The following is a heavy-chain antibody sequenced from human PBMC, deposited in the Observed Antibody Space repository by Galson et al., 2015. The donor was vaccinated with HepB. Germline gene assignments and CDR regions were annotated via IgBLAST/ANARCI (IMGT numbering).Heavy chain of an antibody. V-gene: IGHV3-9*01. CDR1: GFTFDDYV. J-gene: IGHJ4*02. D-gene: IGHD3-3*01. CDR3: AKDSLGVGVHYFDY. CDR2: ISWNSGSI. Sequence: SLRLSCAASGFTFDDYVMHWVRQAPGKGLEWVSGISWNSGSIGYADSVKGRFTISRDNAKNSLYLQMNSLRAEDTALYYCAKDSLGVGVHYFDYWGQGTLVTVSS.